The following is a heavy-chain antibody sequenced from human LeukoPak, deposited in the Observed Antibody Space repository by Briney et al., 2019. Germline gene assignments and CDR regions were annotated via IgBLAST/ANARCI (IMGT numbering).Heavy chain of an antibody. CDR1: GYTFTGYY. CDR2: INPNSGCT. J-gene: IGHJ4*02. CDR3: ARATYYQGWVVVPAAIYFDY. Sequence: ASVKVSCKAAGYTFTGYYMHWVRQAPGQGLEWMGWINPNSGCTNYAQKFQGRVTMTRDTSISTAYMELSRLRSDDTAVFYCARATYYQGWVVVPAAIYFDYWGQGTLVTVSS. D-gene: IGHD2-2*02. V-gene: IGHV1-2*02.